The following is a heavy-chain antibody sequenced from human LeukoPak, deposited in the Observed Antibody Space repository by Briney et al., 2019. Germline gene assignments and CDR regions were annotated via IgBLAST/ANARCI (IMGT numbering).Heavy chain of an antibody. Sequence: SETLSLTCTVSGGSISSYYWSWIRQPPGKGLGWIGYIYYSGSTNYNPSLKSRVTISVDTSKNQFSLKLSSVTAADTAVYYCARDLNWNAGQFDPWGQGTLVTVSS. CDR1: GGSISSYY. CDR3: ARDLNWNAGQFDP. CDR2: IYYSGST. V-gene: IGHV4-59*01. D-gene: IGHD1-1*01. J-gene: IGHJ5*02.